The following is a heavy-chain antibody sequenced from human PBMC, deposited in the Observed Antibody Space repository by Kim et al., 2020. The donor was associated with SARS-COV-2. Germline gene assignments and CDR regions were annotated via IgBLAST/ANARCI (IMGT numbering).Heavy chain of an antibody. Sequence: SETLSLTCTVSGGSISSYYWSWIRQPPGKGLEWIGYIYYSGSTNYNPSLKSRVTISVDTSKNQFSLKLSSVTAADTAVYYCASGTYRVGWWDLWGRGTLVTVSS. D-gene: IGHD2-8*02. V-gene: IGHV4-59*01. CDR2: IYYSGST. CDR3: ASGTYRVGWWDL. CDR1: GGSISSYY. J-gene: IGHJ2*01.